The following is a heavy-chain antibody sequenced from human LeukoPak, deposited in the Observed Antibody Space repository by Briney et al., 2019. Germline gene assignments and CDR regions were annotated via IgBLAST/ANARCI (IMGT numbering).Heavy chain of an antibody. D-gene: IGHD6-19*01. CDR3: ARGRRYSSGWMDRYYFDY. J-gene: IGHJ4*02. CDR1: GYTFTSYA. V-gene: IGHV1-3*01. CDR2: INAGNGNT. Sequence: ASVKVSCKASGYTFTSYAMHWVRQAPGQRLEWMGWINAGNGNTKYSQKFQGRVTITRDTSAGTAYMELSSLRSEDTAVYYCARGRRYSSGWMDRYYFDYWGQGTLVTVSS.